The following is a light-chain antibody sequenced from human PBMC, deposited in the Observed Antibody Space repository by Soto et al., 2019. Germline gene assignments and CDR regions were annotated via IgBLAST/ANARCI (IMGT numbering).Light chain of an antibody. CDR2: DAS. Sequence: DIQMTQSPSTLSASVGDRVTITCRASQSISTWLAWYQQIPGKAPKVLIYDASSLASGVPSGSSGSGSGTEFTLTISSLQPDDFATYYCQQYNNFPYTFGPGTKVDIK. CDR1: QSISTW. J-gene: IGKJ3*01. CDR3: QQYNNFPYT. V-gene: IGKV1-5*01.